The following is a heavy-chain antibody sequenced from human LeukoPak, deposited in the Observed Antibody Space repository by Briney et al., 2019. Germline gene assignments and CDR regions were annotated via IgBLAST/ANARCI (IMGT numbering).Heavy chain of an antibody. Sequence: SETLSLTCAVYGGSFSGCYWSWICQPPRKGLEWIWEINHSGSTNYNPSLKIRSTISVDMSKNQFSLNLSSVSAADTAVYYCARELRFLEWFETGGRNYFDYWGQGTLVTVSS. D-gene: IGHD3-3*01. CDR3: ARELRFLEWFETGGRNYFDY. V-gene: IGHV4-34*01. J-gene: IGHJ4*02. CDR2: INHSGST. CDR1: GGSFSGCY.